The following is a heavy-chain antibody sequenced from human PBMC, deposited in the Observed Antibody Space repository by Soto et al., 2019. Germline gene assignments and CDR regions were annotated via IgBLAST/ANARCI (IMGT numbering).Heavy chain of an antibody. CDR3: ARDLSIAAAGTPSSWFDP. J-gene: IGHJ5*02. V-gene: IGHV1-69*13. CDR2: IIPIFGTA. D-gene: IGHD6-13*01. Sequence: ASVKVSCKASGGTFSSYAISWVRQAPGQGLEWMGGIIPIFGTANYAQKFQGRVTITADESTSTAYMELSSLRSEDTAVYYCARDLSIAAAGTPSSWFDPWGQGTLATVSS. CDR1: GGTFSSYA.